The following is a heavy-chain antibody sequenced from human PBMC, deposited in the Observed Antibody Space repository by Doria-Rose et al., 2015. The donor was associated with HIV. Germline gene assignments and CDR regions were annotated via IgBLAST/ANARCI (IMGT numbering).Heavy chain of an antibody. CDR1: GVSLSSPGMG. D-gene: IGHD6-13*01. Sequence: QESGPVLVKPTETHTLTCTVSGVSLSSPGMGVSWIRQPPGKALEWLANMFSDDERSYKTSLKSRLTISRGTSKSQVVLTMTDMDPVDTATYYCARIKSSRWYHKYYFDFWGQGTLVIVSA. CDR2: MFSDDER. J-gene: IGHJ4*02. V-gene: IGHV2-26*01. CDR3: ARIKSSRWYHKYYFDF.